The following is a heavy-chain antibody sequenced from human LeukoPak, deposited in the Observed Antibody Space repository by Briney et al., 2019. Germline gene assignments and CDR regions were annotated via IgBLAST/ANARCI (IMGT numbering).Heavy chain of an antibody. Sequence: GASVKVSCKASGYTFTSYDINWVRQATGQGLEWMGWMNPNSGNTGYAQEFQGRVTMTRNTSISTAYMELSSLRSEDTAVYYCARGAYSSSWYYYYYYGMDVWGQGTTVTVSS. CDR3: ARGAYSSSWYYYYYYGMDV. CDR2: MNPNSGNT. V-gene: IGHV1-8*01. J-gene: IGHJ6*02. D-gene: IGHD6-13*01. CDR1: GYTFTSYD.